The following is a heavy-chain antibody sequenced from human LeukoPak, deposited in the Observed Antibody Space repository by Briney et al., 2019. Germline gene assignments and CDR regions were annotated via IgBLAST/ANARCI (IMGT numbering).Heavy chain of an antibody. D-gene: IGHD6-19*01. CDR2: IYSGGNT. J-gene: IGHJ4*01. CDR3: ARDSRVAGTTAFDY. CDR1: GFTVSSNY. Sequence: PGGSLRLSCAASGFTVSSNYMSRVRQAPGKGLEWVSVIYSGGNTYYADYVKGRFTSSRDNSKNTLYLQMNSLRAEDTAVYYCARDSRVAGTTAFDYWGQGTLVTVSS. V-gene: IGHV3-53*05.